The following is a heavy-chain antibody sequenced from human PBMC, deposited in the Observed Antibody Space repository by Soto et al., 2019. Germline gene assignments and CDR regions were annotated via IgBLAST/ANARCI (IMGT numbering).Heavy chain of an antibody. CDR3: TTTSIGLYFDH. D-gene: IGHD3-3*01. V-gene: IGHV3-15*01. J-gene: IGHJ4*02. Sequence: QLLESGGGLVKPGGSLRLSCTASGFSFSNAWMSWVRQAPGKGLEWVGRIKTKTNGATTDYAAPVQGRFSISSDDSKNTMFLQMDILQTEATAVYYCTTTSIGLYFDHWGQGTLVTVSS. CDR2: IKTKTNGATT. CDR1: GFSFSNAW.